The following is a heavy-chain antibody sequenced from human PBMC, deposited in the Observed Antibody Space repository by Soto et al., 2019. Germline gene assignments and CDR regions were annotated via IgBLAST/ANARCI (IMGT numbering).Heavy chain of an antibody. J-gene: IGHJ6*03. Sequence: QVQLEESGGGLVKPGGSLRLSCAASGFTFSDYYMNWIRQAPGKGLQWVSYISGSSTTISYADSVKGRFTISRDNAKNSLCLQMNSLRAEDTAVYYCARGMYFYGSGAYSSYYYYMDVWGKGTTVTVSS. CDR1: GFTFSDYY. CDR2: ISGSSTTI. CDR3: ARGMYFYGSGAYSSYYYYMDV. V-gene: IGHV3-11*01. D-gene: IGHD3-10*01.